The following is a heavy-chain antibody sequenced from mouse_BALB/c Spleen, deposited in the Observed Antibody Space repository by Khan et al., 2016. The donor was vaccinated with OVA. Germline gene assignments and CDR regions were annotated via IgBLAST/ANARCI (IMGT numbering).Heavy chain of an antibody. V-gene: IGHV5-6*01. CDR1: GFTFTSYG. D-gene: IGHD2-3*01. Sequence: EVELVESGGYLVKPGGSLKLSCAASGFTFTSYGMSWVRQTPVKRLEWVAAISSGGTYTHSPDSLKARFTISIDIAKNTLSLKMSSLNPYDAAIYYCARQTGYFERSSMDLGGQGRSVNVS. CDR2: ISSGGTYT. CDR3: ARQTGYFERSSMDL. J-gene: IGHJ4*01.